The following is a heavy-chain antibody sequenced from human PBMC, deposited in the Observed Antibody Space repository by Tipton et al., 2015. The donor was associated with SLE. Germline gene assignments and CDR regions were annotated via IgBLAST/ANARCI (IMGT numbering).Heavy chain of an antibody. Sequence: LRLSCTISGGSVTSSSYYWGWIRQPPGKGLEWIGSMYYSGSTNYNPSLTSRVTISVDTSKTQFSLKLSSVTAADTAVYYCARGFYYEKGFDPWGQGTLVTVSS. CDR3: ARGFYYEKGFDP. CDR1: GGSVTSSSYY. J-gene: IGHJ5*02. D-gene: IGHD3-22*01. CDR2: MYYSGST. V-gene: IGHV4-39*07.